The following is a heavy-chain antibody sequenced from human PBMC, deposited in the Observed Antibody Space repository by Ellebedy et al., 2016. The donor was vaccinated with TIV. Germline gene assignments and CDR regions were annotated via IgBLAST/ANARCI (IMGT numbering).Heavy chain of an antibody. CDR3: ARASLLNWYFDR. Sequence: ASVKVSXXASGYTFTGYYMHWVRQAPGQGLEWMGWINPNSGGTNYAQKFQGRVTMTRDTSISTAYMELRSLRSDDTAVYYSARASLLNWYFDRWGRGTLVTVSS. V-gene: IGHV1-2*02. CDR2: INPNSGGT. CDR1: GYTFTGYY. J-gene: IGHJ2*01.